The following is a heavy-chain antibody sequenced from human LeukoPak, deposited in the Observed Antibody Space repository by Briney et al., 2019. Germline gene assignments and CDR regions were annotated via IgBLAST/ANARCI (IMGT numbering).Heavy chain of an antibody. Sequence: PGGSLRLSCAASRFTFSGSWMTWVRQAPGKGLEWVSAISGSGGNTYYADSVKGRFTISRDNSKNTLYLQMNSLRAEDTAVYYCAKVPRGAGTPSGYWGQGTLVAVSS. CDR2: ISGSGGNT. CDR1: RFTFSGSW. V-gene: IGHV3-23*01. J-gene: IGHJ4*02. CDR3: AKVPRGAGTPSGY. D-gene: IGHD3-3*01.